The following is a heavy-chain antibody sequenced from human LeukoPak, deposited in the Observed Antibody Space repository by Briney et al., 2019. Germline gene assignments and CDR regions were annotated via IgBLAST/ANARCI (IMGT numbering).Heavy chain of an antibody. Sequence: ASVKVSCKASGYTFTSYYMHWVRQAPGQGLEWMGIINPSGGSTSYAQKFQGRVTMTRDTSTSTVYMELSSLRSEDTAVYYCAREGFGYYGTGSYIDYWGQGTLVTVSS. CDR1: GYTFTSYY. V-gene: IGHV1-46*01. D-gene: IGHD3-10*01. J-gene: IGHJ4*02. CDR3: AREGFGYYGTGSYIDY. CDR2: INPSGGST.